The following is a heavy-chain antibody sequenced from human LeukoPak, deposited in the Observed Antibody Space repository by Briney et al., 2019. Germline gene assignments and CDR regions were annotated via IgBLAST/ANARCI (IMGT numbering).Heavy chain of an antibody. Sequence: TGGSLRLSCAASGFTFSSYAMSWVRQAPGKGLEWVSAISGSGGSTYYADSVKGRFTISRDNSKNTLYLQMNSLRAEDTAVYYCAKDQKPTIVVVPAASDYWGQGTLVTVSS. J-gene: IGHJ4*02. V-gene: IGHV3-23*01. D-gene: IGHD2-2*01. CDR1: GFTFSSYA. CDR3: AKDQKPTIVVVPAASDY. CDR2: ISGSGGST.